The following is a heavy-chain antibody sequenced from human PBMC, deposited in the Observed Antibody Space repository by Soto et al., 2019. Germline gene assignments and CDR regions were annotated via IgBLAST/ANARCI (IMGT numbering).Heavy chain of an antibody. CDR2: ISSSSTI. CDR1: GFTFSSYS. V-gene: IGHV3-48*01. Sequence: GGSLRLSCAASGFTFSSYSMNWVRQAPGKGLEWVSYISSSSTIYYADSVKGRFTISRDNAKNSLYLQMNSLRAEDTAVYYCARVERGYDYIWGVMDYWGQGTLVTVSS. CDR3: ARVERGYDYIWGVMDY. J-gene: IGHJ4*02. D-gene: IGHD3-16*01.